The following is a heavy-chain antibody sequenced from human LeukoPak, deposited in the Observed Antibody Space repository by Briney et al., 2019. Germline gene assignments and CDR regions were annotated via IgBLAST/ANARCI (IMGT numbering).Heavy chain of an antibody. CDR2: IYGGGTT. CDR3: ARDMPYSSSSGVDY. J-gene: IGHJ4*02. CDR1: GFTVSSNY. D-gene: IGHD6-6*01. Sequence: PGGSLRLSCAASGFTVSSNYMSWVRQAPGKGLEWVSVIYGGGTTYYADSVKGRFTISRDNSNNTLYLQMNSLRAEDTAVYYCARDMPYSSSSGVDYWGQGTLVTVSS. V-gene: IGHV3-53*01.